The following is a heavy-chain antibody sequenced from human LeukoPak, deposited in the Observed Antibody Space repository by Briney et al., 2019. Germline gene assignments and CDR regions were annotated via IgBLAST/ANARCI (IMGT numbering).Heavy chain of an antibody. Sequence: GASVKVSCKASGYTFTSYGISWVRQAPGQGLEWMGIINPSGGSTSYAQKFQGRVTMTRDTSTSTVYMELSSLRSEDTAVYYCARELLTGYSTDYWGQGTLVTVSS. CDR3: ARELLTGYSTDY. D-gene: IGHD3-9*01. CDR1: GYTFTSYG. V-gene: IGHV1-46*01. CDR2: INPSGGST. J-gene: IGHJ4*02.